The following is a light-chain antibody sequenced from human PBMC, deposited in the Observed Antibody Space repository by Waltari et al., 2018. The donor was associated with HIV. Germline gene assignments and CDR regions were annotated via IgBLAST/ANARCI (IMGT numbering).Light chain of an antibody. Sequence: QSVLTQPPSASGTPGQRVTISCSGSSSNIGSYYVYWYQQLPGTAPKLLIYRNNQRPSGVPDRFRGSKSGTAASRAINGLRSEDEADDYCAAWTDSLTAVVFGGGTKLSVL. CDR3: AAWTDSLTAVV. J-gene: IGLJ2*01. CDR1: SSNIGSYY. V-gene: IGLV1-47*01. CDR2: RNN.